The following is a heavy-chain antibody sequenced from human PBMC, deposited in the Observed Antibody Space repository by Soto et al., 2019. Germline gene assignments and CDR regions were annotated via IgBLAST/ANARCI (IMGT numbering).Heavy chain of an antibody. Sequence: GASVKVYCKASGGTFSSYTISWVRQAPGQGLEWMGRIIPILGIANYAQKFQGRVTITADKSTSTAYMELSSLRSEDTAVYYCAREDFCSGGSCYFVWWGQGTLVTVSS. CDR2: IIPILGIA. D-gene: IGHD2-15*01. CDR1: GGTFSSYT. V-gene: IGHV1-69*04. CDR3: AREDFCSGGSCYFVW. J-gene: IGHJ4*02.